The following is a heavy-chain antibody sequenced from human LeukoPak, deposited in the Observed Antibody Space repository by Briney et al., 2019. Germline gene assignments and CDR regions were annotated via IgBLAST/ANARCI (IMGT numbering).Heavy chain of an antibody. CDR3: AGLVGRYSSGLYYYYFDY. CDR1: GDSINSLDL. Sequence: SGTLSLTCTVSGDSINSLDLWSWVRQPPGKGLEWIGEMYLSRTTHSNPSVKSRVTISIDKSKNQFFLNLSSVTAADTAVYYCAGLVGRYSSGLYYYYFDYWGQGTLVTVSS. D-gene: IGHD3-22*01. J-gene: IGHJ4*02. V-gene: IGHV4-4*02. CDR2: MYLSRTT.